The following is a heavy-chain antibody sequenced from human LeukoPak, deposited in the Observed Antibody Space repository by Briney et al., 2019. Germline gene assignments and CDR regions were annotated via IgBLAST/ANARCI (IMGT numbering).Heavy chain of an antibody. D-gene: IGHD3-10*01. CDR1: GGTFSSYA. Sequence: ASVKVSCKASGGTFSSYAISWVRQAPGQGLEWMGGIIPISGTANYAQKFQGRVTITTDESTSTAYMELSSLRSEDTAVYYCARAQSVALLWFGELSPYWFDPWGQGTLVTVSS. CDR2: IIPISGTA. V-gene: IGHV1-69*05. CDR3: ARAQSVALLWFGELSPYWFDP. J-gene: IGHJ5*02.